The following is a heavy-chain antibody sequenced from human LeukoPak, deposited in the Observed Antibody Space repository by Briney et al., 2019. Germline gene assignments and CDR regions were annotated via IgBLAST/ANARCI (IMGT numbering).Heavy chain of an antibody. CDR2: ISYDGSNK. J-gene: IGHJ3*02. CDR1: GFTFSSYG. CDR3: AKQSGFGAFDI. Sequence: PGRSLRLSCAASGFTFSSYGMRWVRQAPGKGLEWVAVISYDGSNKYYADSVKGRFTISRDNSENTLYLQMNSLRAEDTAVYYCAKQSGFGAFDIWGQGTMVTVSS. D-gene: IGHD3-3*01. V-gene: IGHV3-30*18.